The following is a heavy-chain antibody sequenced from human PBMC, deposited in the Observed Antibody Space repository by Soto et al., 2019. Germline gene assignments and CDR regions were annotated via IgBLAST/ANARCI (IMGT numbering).Heavy chain of an antibody. CDR1: GGSISSSNW. D-gene: IGHD3-9*01. CDR2: IYHSGST. CDR3: ARAPMYYDILTGYSKDYYYYGMDV. V-gene: IGHV4-4*02. J-gene: IGHJ6*02. Sequence: SETLSLTCAVSGGSISSSNWWSWVRQPPGKGLEWIGEIYHSGSTNYNPSLKSRVTISVDKSKNQFSLKLSSVTAADTAVYYCARAPMYYDILTGYSKDYYYYGMDVWGQGTTVTSP.